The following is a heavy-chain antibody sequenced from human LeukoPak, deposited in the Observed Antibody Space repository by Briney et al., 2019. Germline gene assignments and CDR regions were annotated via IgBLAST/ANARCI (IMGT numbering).Heavy chain of an antibody. J-gene: IGHJ3*02. CDR3: ARELGRAFDI. CDR2: VYYSGSA. CDR1: GGSVGSGTYY. V-gene: IGHV4-39*07. Sequence: SETLSLTCTVSGGSVGSGTYYWSWIRQSPGKGLEWIGNVYYSGSAYYNPSLKSQVTMSVDTSKNQFSLKLSSVTAADTAVYYCARELGRAFDIWGQGTMVTVSS. D-gene: IGHD1-26*01.